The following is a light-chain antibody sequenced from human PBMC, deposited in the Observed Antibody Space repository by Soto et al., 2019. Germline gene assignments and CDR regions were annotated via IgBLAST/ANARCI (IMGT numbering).Light chain of an antibody. CDR2: DVS. Sequence: QSALTQPASVSGSPGQSITISCTGNSSDVGGYNYVSWYQQHPGKAPKLMIYDVSNRPSGVSNRFSGSKSGNTASLTISGLQAEDEADYYCSSYISSSTVVFGGGTKLTVL. V-gene: IGLV2-14*01. CDR3: SSYISSSTVV. J-gene: IGLJ2*01. CDR1: SSDVGGYNY.